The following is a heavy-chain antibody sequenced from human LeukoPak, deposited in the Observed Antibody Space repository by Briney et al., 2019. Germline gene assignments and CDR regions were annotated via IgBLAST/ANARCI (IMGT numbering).Heavy chain of an antibody. CDR2: IIPIFGTA. CDR3: PRSSGSRTAFNYYYYYMDV. Sequence: GAWVTLSCKSAGGTFSSYAISWVRQAPGQGLEWMGGIIPIFGTANYAQKFQGRVTITTDESTSTAYLELSSLRSEDTAVYYCPRSSGSRTAFNYYYYYMDVWGKGTTVTVSS. J-gene: IGHJ6*03. CDR1: GGTFSSYA. V-gene: IGHV1-69*05. D-gene: IGHD3-10*01.